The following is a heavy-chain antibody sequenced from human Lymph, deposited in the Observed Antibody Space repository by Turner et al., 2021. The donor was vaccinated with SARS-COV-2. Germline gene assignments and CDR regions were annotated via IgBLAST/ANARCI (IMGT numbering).Heavy chain of an antibody. D-gene: IGHD1-26*01. Sequence: QVQLVESGGGVVQPGRSLRLSCAASGFTFSSYAMYWVRQAPGKGLGWVAVIAYDGSNKYYADSVKGRFTISRDNTKNTLYLQMNSLRAEDTAVYYCARPKSGSDFSPFDYWGQGTLVTVSS. J-gene: IGHJ4*02. CDR2: IAYDGSNK. V-gene: IGHV3-30-3*01. CDR1: GFTFSSYA. CDR3: ARPKSGSDFSPFDY.